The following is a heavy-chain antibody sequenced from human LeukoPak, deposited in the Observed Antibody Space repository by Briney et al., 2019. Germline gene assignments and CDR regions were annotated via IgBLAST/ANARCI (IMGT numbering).Heavy chain of an antibody. CDR3: ARIDYATFDC. CDR2: IYYSGST. Sequence: SVTLSLTCTVSGGSINSYYWIWIPQPPGRAREWIGDIYYSGSTIYNPSLKSRVTISVDTSKNQFSLNLRSVTAADTAVYYCARIDYATFDCWGPGTLVTVSS. D-gene: IGHD3-16*01. CDR1: GGSINSYY. J-gene: IGHJ4*02. V-gene: IGHV4-59*07.